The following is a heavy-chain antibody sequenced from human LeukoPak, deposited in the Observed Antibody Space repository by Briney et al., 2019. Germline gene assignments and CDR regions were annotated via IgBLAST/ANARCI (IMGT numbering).Heavy chain of an antibody. J-gene: IGHJ5*02. CDR3: AREGEEYYYDSSEFRLYNNWFDP. D-gene: IGHD3-22*01. Sequence: GGSLRLSCAAYGFTFSSYWMHWVRQAPGKGLVWVSRINSDGSSTSYADSVKGRFTISRDNAKNTLYLQMNSLRAEDTAVYYCAREGEEYYYDSSEFRLYNNWFDPWGQGTLVTVSS. V-gene: IGHV3-74*01. CDR1: GFTFSSYW. CDR2: INSDGSST.